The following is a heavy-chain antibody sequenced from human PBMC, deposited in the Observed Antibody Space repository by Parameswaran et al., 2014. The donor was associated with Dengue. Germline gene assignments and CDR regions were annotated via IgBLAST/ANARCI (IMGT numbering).Heavy chain of an antibody. V-gene: IGHV1-3*01. J-gene: IGHJ6*02. CDR3: ARDRKNPTYYDFWSGYYTGDGMDV. Sequence: WVRQAPGQRLEWMGWINAGNGNTKYSQKFQGRVTITRDTSASTAYMELSSLRSEDTAVYYCARDRKNPTYYDFWSGYYTGDGMDVWGQGTTVTVSS. D-gene: IGHD3-3*01. CDR2: INAGNGNT.